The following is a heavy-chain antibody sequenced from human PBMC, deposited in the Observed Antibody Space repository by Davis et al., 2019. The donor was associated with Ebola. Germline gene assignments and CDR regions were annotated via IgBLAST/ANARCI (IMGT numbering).Heavy chain of an antibody. CDR1: GGSVSIGSYY. D-gene: IGHD1-26*01. CDR3: SISGTYYPHGMDV. V-gene: IGHV4-61*01. CDR2: IYYSGST. J-gene: IGHJ6*02. Sequence: MPSETLSLTCTVSGGSVSIGSYYWSWIRQPPGKGLEWIGNIYYSGSTNYNPSLKSRVTISVDTSKNQFSLKLSSVTAADTAVYYCSISGTYYPHGMDVWGLGTTVTVSS.